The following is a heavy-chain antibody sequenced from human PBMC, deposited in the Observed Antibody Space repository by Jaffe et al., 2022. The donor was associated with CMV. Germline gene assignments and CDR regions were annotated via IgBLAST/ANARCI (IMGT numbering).Heavy chain of an antibody. J-gene: IGHJ5*02. V-gene: IGHV3-53*02. CDR3: ASVAMVRGVIGWFDP. D-gene: IGHD3-10*01. Sequence: EVQLVETGGGLIQPGGSLRLSCAASGFTVSSNYMSWVRQAPGKGLEWVSVIYSGGSTYYADSVKGRFTISRDNSKNTLYLQMNSLRAEDTAVYYCASVAMVRGVIGWFDPWGQGTLVTVSS. CDR2: IYSGGST. CDR1: GFTVSSNY.